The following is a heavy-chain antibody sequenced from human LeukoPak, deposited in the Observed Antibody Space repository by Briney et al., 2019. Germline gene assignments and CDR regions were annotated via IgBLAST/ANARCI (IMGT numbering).Heavy chain of an antibody. V-gene: IGHV5-51*01. CDR1: GYSFTNNC. CDR3: ARRTYYYDSSGYYSGAGYWFDP. J-gene: IGHJ5*02. CDR2: IYPGDSDT. D-gene: IGHD3-22*01. Sequence: GESLKISCKGSGYSFTNNCSDWVRQMPGKGLKWMGIIYPGDSDTRYSPSFQGQVTISADKSISTAYLQWSSLKASDTAMYYCARRTYYYDSSGYYSGAGYWFDPWGQGTLVTVSS.